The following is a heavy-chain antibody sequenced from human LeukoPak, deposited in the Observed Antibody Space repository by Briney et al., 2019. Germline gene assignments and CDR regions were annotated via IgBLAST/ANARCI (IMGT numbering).Heavy chain of an antibody. J-gene: IGHJ4*02. CDR3: ARDFGAPIYYFDY. D-gene: IGHD3-10*01. V-gene: IGHV1-2*02. CDR2: INPNSGGT. Sequence: GASVKVSCKASGYTFTGYYMHWVRQAPGQGGEGMGWINPNSGGTNYAQKFQGRGTMTRDTSISTAYMELSRLRSDDTAVYYCARDFGAPIYYFDYWGQGTLVTVSS. CDR1: GYTFTGYY.